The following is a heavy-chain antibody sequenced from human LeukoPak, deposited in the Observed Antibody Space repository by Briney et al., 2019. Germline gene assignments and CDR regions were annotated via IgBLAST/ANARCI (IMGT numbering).Heavy chain of an antibody. J-gene: IGHJ6*04. D-gene: IGHD5-12*01. CDR1: GFTFSSYA. CDR2: ISSNGGST. CDR3: VRTQIIVATIGYYYYGMDV. Sequence: GGSLRLSCSASGFTFSSYAMHWVRQAPGKGLEYVSAISSNGGSTYYADSVKGRFTISRDNSKNTLYPQMSSLRAEDTAVYYCVRTQIIVATIGYYYYGMDVWGKGTTVTVSS. V-gene: IGHV3-64D*06.